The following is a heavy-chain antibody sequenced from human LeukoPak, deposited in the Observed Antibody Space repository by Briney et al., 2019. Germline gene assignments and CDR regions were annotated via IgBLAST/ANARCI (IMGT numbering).Heavy chain of an antibody. J-gene: IGHJ4*02. V-gene: IGHV4-59*01. Sequence: SETLSLTCTVSGGSISSYYWSWIRQPPGKGLEWIGYIYYSGSTNYNPSLKSRVTISVDTSKNQFSLKLSSVTAADTAVYYCARLGPAMVTVGYWGQGTLVTVSS. D-gene: IGHD5-18*01. CDR3: ARLGPAMVTVGY. CDR2: IYYSGST. CDR1: GGSISSYY.